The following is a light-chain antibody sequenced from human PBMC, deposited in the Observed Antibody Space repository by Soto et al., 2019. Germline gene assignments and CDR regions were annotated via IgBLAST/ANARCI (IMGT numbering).Light chain of an antibody. Sequence: QAVVTQSPSASASLGASVKLTCNLSSGHSSYAIAWHQQQPEKGPRYLMKLNSDGSHSKGDGIPDRFSGSSSGAERYLTISSLQSEDAADYYCQTWGTGIVVFGGGTKLTVL. J-gene: IGLJ2*01. CDR2: LNSDGSH. V-gene: IGLV4-69*01. CDR1: SGHSSYA. CDR3: QTWGTGIVV.